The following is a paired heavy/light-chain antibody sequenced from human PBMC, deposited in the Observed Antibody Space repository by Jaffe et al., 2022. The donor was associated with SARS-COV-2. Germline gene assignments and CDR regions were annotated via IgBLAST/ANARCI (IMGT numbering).Heavy chain of an antibody. CDR3: ARGRYCNGDSCRNGPYGMDV. Sequence: VQLVESGGGSVQPGVSLRLSCAASGFSFSSYWMSWVRQAPGKGLEWVATIKQDGSEKYHAGSVKGRFTISKDNVKNSLYLQMNSLRAEDTAIYYCARGRYCNGDSCRNGPYGMDVWGQGTTVTVSS. D-gene: IGHD2-15*01. CDR1: GFSFSSYW. J-gene: IGHJ6*02. CDR2: IKQDGSEK. V-gene: IGHV3-7*03.
Light chain of an antibody. CDR3: QSYDISLSASV. CDR2: GDK. J-gene: IGLJ2*01. CDR1: SSNIGADYD. Sequence: QSVLTQPPSVSGAPGQRVTISCTGSSSNIGADYDVHWYQHLPGTAPKLLVYGDKNRASGVPDRFSGSKSGTSASLAISGLQAEDEADYYCQSYDISLSASVFGGGTKLTVL. V-gene: IGLV1-40*01.